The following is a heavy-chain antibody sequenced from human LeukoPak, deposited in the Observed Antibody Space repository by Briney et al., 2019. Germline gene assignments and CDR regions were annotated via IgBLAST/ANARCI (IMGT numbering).Heavy chain of an antibody. CDR3: ARNSGLADY. D-gene: IGHD5-12*01. V-gene: IGHV1-8*01. CDR1: GYTFSDYD. Sequence: SVKVSCKASGYTFSDYDISWVRQATGQGLEWMGWMNPNSGNTGYAEKFQGRVTMTRDTSTNTAYMELTSPTSEDTAVYYCARNSGLADYWGQGTLVTVAS. J-gene: IGHJ4*02. CDR2: MNPNSGNT.